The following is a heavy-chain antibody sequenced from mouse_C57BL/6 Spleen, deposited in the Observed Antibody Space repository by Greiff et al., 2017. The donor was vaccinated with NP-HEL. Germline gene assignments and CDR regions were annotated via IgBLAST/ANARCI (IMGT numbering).Heavy chain of an antibody. V-gene: IGHV1-9*01. Sequence: QVQLQQSGAELMKPGASVKLSCKATGYTFTGYWIEWVRQRPGHGLEWIGKILPGSGSTNYNEKFKGKATFTADTTSNTAYMQLSSLTTEDSAIYYSAREWHSFPFADWGQGTLVTVSA. CDR3: AREWHSFPFAD. CDR1: GYTFTGYW. J-gene: IGHJ3*01. CDR2: ILPGSGST.